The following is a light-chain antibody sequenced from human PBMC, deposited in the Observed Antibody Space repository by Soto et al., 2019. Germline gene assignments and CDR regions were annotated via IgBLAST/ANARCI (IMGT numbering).Light chain of an antibody. V-gene: IGLV2-11*01. CDR3: CSYAGGYSYV. J-gene: IGLJ1*01. CDR2: DVS. CDR1: SSDVGGHNY. Sequence: QSVLTQPRSVSGSPGQSVTISCTGTSSDVGGHNYVSWYQQHPGKAPKLMISDVSRRPSGVPDRFSGSKSGNTASLTISGLQAGDEADYYCCSYAGGYSYVFGTGTKVTVL.